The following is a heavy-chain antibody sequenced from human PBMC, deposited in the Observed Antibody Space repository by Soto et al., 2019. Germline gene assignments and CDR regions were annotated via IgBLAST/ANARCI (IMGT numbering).Heavy chain of an antibody. CDR1: GGSISSYY. CDR2: IYYSGST. CDR3: ARENYYYDSSGQIAS. J-gene: IGHJ4*02. Sequence: SETLSLTCTVSGGSISSYYWSWIRQPPGKGLEWIGYIYYSGSTNYNPSLKSRVTISVDTSKNQFSLKLSSVTAADTAVYYCARENYYYDSSGQIASWGQGTLVTVSS. D-gene: IGHD3-22*01. V-gene: IGHV4-59*01.